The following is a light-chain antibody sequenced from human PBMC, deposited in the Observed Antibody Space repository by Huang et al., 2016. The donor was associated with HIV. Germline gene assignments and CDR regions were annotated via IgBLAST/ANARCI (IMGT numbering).Light chain of an antibody. CDR2: AAA. CDR3: QQYDSFPVT. CDR1: EDIATH. Sequence: DIQMTQSPSSLSASVGDRVVITCRASEDIATHLVWFQQRPGRRPNSLIHAAATLQTGVPSRFSGSGAGTYFTLTIAQLQPEDFATYFCQQYDSFPVTFGRGTELDIK. V-gene: IGKV1-16*01. J-gene: IGKJ2*01.